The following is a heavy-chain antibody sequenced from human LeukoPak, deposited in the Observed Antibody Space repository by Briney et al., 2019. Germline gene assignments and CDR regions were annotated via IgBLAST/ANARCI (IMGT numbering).Heavy chain of an antibody. CDR1: GFTSSNHA. J-gene: IGHJ4*02. V-gene: IGHV3-23*01. CDR2: ISGRGDST. D-gene: IGHD2-2*01. CDR3: AKSDCTYITCYVLDY. Sequence: GGSLRLSCAGSGFTSSNHAMSWVRQAPGKGLEWVSAISGRGDSTHYADSVKGRFTISRDNSKNTLSLQMSSLRPEDTAVYYCAKSDCTYITCYVLDYWGQGTLVTVSS.